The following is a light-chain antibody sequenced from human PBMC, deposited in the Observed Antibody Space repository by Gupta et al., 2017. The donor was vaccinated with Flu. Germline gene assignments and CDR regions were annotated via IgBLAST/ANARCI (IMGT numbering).Light chain of an antibody. J-gene: IGKJ4*01. CDR2: HAS. CDR3: RQRCVWATT. Sequence: DIVLTQSPVTLSLSPGVTATLSCSASQSIGDYLSCFQQKPGRTARLLIYHASSSFTGVPPTFSGSGSWREFALTIISLVPQDFAISYCRQRCVWATTFGRGTKVEIK. V-gene: IGKV3-11*02. CDR1: QSIGDY.